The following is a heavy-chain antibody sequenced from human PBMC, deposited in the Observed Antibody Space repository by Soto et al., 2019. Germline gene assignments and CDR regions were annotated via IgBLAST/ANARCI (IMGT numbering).Heavy chain of an antibody. CDR2: ISASGGST. Sequence: PEGSLRLSCAASGFTFSNYAMNWVRQAPGEGLEWVSEISASGGSTYYADSVKGRFTISRDNSKNTLYLQMNSLRAEDTAVYYCGKGELLWFGGSHDAFDIWGQGTMVTVS. CDR1: GFTFSNYA. CDR3: GKGELLWFGGSHDAFDI. V-gene: IGHV3-23*01. J-gene: IGHJ3*02. D-gene: IGHD3-10*01.